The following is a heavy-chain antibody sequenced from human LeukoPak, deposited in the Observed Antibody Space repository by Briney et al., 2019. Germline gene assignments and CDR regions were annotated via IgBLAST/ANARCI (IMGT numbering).Heavy chain of an antibody. V-gene: IGHV3-11*04. CDR2: ISRDGATV. J-gene: IGHJ4*02. Sequence: PGGSLRLSCAASGFSFSAYYMNWIRQAPGKGLEWLSYISRDGATVYYADSVKGRFTISRDNAKKSLYLQMNSLRPEDTAIYYCVRDGPPQVRVSPFDYGGREP. CDR3: VRDGPPQVRVSPFDY. D-gene: IGHD2/OR15-2a*01. CDR1: GFSFSAYY.